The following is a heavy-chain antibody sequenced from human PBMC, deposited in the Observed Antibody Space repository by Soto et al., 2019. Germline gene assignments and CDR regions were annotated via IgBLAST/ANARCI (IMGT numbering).Heavy chain of an antibody. Sequence: EVQLVESGGGLVQPGGSLRLSCAASGFTFSRYSMNWVRQAPGKGREWVSYISSSSSTIYYADSVKGRFTIYRDNAKNSRYLQMNSLRAEDTAVYYCARHPERIAQIGLCDPWGQGTMVTVSS. J-gene: IGHJ5*02. D-gene: IGHD6-13*01. CDR1: GFTFSRYS. CDR2: ISSSSSTI. V-gene: IGHV3-48*01. CDR3: ARHPERIAQIGLCDP.